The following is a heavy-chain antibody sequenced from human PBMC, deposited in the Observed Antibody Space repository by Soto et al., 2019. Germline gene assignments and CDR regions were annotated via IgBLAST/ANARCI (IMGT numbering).Heavy chain of an antibody. D-gene: IGHD2-2*02. CDR1: GGSISSYY. CDR3: ARVKGGYCSSTSCHTYYYYYGMDG. Sequence: SETLSLTCTVSGGSISSYYWSWIRQPPGKGLEWIGYIYYSGSTNYNPSLKSRVTISVDTSKNQFSLKLSSVTAADTAVYYCARVKGGYCSSTSCHTYYYYYGMDGWGQGTTVTVSS. V-gene: IGHV4-59*08. CDR2: IYYSGST. J-gene: IGHJ6*02.